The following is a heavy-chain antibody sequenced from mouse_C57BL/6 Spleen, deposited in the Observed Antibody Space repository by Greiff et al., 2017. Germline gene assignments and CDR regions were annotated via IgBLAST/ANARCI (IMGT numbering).Heavy chain of an antibody. CDR3: ARQGNDWYFDG. Sequence: QVQLQQSGAELVRPGTSVKMSCKASGYTFTNYWIGWAKQRPGHGLEWIGDIYPGGGYTNYNEKFKGKATLTADKSSSTAYMQFSSLTSEDSAIYYCARQGNDWYFDGWGTGTTVTVSS. V-gene: IGHV1-63*01. CDR1: GYTFTNYW. J-gene: IGHJ1*03. D-gene: IGHD2-1*01. CDR2: IYPGGGYT.